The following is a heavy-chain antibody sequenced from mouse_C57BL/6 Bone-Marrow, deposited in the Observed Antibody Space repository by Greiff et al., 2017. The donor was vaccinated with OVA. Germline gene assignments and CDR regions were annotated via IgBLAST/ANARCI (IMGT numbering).Heavy chain of an antibody. CDR1: GYTFTSYW. V-gene: IGHV1-69*01. CDR2: IDPSDSYT. D-gene: IGHD2-10*01. J-gene: IGHJ2*01. Sequence: VQLQQPGAELVIPLSSVKLSCKASGYTFTSYWMHWVKQRPGQGLEWIGEIDPSDSYTNYNQKFKGKSTLTVDKSSSTAYMQLSSLTSEDSAVYYGALLGRSYYFDYWGQGTTLTVSS. CDR3: ALLGRSYYFDY.